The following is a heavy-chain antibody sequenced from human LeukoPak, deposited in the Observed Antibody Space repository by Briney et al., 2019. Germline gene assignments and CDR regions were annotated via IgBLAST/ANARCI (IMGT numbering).Heavy chain of an antibody. CDR3: AREGGYDWNWYFDL. V-gene: IGHV4-38-2*02. CDR1: GYSISSGYY. Sequence: SETLSLTCTVSGYSISSGYYWGWIRQPPGKGLEWIGSIYHNGSTYYNPSLKSRVTISVDTSKNQFSLKLSSVTAADTAVYYCAREGGYDWNWYFDLWGRGTLVTVSS. CDR2: IYHNGST. J-gene: IGHJ2*01. D-gene: IGHD5-12*01.